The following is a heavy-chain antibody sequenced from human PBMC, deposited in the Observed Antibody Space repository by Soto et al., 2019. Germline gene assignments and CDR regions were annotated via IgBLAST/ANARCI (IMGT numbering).Heavy chain of an antibody. Sequence: QVQLVQAGAEVKKPGSSVKVSCKASGGTFSSYAISWVRQAPGQGLEWMGGIIPIFGTANYAQKFQGRVTITADESTSTAYMELSRLRSEDTAVYYCARRGAITMLFDYWGQGTLVTVSS. CDR1: GGTFSSYA. V-gene: IGHV1-69*01. J-gene: IGHJ4*02. CDR3: ARRGAITMLFDY. CDR2: IIPIFGTA. D-gene: IGHD3-10*01.